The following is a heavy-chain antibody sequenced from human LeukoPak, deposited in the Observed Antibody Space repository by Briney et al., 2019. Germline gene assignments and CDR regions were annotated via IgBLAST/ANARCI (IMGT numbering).Heavy chain of an antibody. CDR3: ARGGGGYTLYSFDY. Sequence: SQTLSLTCTVSGASIRSGDHHWSWLRQSAGKGLEWIGYIYFSGSRSSNPSLRSRLTISVDTSKNQFSLKLSSMTVADTAIYYCARGGGGYTLYSFDYWGEGALVTVSS. CDR2: IYFSGSR. J-gene: IGHJ4*02. D-gene: IGHD3-22*01. V-gene: IGHV4-30-4*01. CDR1: GASIRSGDHH.